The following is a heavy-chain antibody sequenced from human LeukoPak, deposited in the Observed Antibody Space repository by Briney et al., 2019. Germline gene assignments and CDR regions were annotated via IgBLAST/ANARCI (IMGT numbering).Heavy chain of an antibody. CDR1: GYSFTSYG. CDR3: ARGYSGYAPHDY. Sequence: GASVKVSCKASGYSFTSYGISWVRQAPGQGLEWMGWISAYSGKTNYAQNLQGGVTMTKDTSTTTAYMELRSLRSDDTAVYYCARGYSGYAPHDYWGQGTLVTVSS. CDR2: ISAYSGKT. V-gene: IGHV1-18*01. D-gene: IGHD5-12*01. J-gene: IGHJ4*02.